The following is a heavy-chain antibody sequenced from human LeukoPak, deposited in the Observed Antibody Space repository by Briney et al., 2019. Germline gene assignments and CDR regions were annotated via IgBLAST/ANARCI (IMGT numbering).Heavy chain of an antibody. CDR1: GFTFSNYD. D-gene: IGHD2-15*01. CDR3: AREDCSGGNCAGGFYFDL. V-gene: IGHV3-13*01. J-gene: IGHJ2*01. Sequence: GGSLRLSCAASGFTFSNYDFHWVRQAAGKGLEWASAIGVVGDTYYSGSVKGRFTISRESAKNSLYLQMNSLRDGDRAVYYCAREDCSGGNCAGGFYFDLWGRGTPVTVSS. CDR2: IGVVGDT.